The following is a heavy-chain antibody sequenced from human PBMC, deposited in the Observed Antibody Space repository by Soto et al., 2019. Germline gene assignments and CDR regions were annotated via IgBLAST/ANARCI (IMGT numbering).Heavy chain of an antibody. J-gene: IGHJ3*02. CDR3: ATDSTRITMIVVVPRRLAFDI. V-gene: IGHV1-24*01. Sequence: SVKVSCKVSGYTLTELSMHWVRQAPGKGLEWMGGFDPEDGETIYAQKFQGRVTMTEDTSTDTAYMELSSLRSEDTAVYYCATDSTRITMIVVVPRRLAFDIWGQGTMVTVSS. D-gene: IGHD3-22*01. CDR1: GYTLTELS. CDR2: FDPEDGET.